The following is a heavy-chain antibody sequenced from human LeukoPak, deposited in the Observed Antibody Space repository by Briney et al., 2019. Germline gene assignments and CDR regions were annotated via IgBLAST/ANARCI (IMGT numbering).Heavy chain of an antibody. V-gene: IGHV1-2*04. CDR3: ARAQHRIAVAGIYY. J-gene: IGHJ4*02. Sequence: ASVKVSCKASGYTFTVYYMHWVRQAPGQGLEWMGWINPNSGGTNYAQKFQGWVTMTRDTSISTAYMELSRLRSDDTAVYYCARAQHRIAVAGIYYWGQGTLVTVSS. CDR1: GYTFTVYY. CDR2: INPNSGGT. D-gene: IGHD6-19*01.